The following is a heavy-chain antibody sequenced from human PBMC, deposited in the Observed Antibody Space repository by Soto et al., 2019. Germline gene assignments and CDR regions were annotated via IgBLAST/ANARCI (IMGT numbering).Heavy chain of an antibody. J-gene: IGHJ3*02. CDR1: GFTFRSYA. D-gene: IGHD3-10*01. V-gene: IGHV3-23*01. CDR2: FGGRDFNT. Sequence: EVQLLESGGGLVQPGGSLRLSCADSGFTFRSYAMSWVRQAPGRGLEWVSTFGGRDFNTYYADSVKGRFTVSRDNDNSALFLQMNGLRAEDTAVYYCAKGPDPGAFDIWGQGTLVTVSS. CDR3: AKGPDPGAFDI.